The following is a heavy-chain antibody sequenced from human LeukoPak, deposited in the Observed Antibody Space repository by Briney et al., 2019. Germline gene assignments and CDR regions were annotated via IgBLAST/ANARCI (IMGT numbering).Heavy chain of an antibody. D-gene: IGHD3-9*01. J-gene: IGHJ4*02. V-gene: IGHV1-2*02. Sequence: ASAKVSCKASGYSFTGYYMHWVRQAPGQGLEWMGWINPDSGGTNYEQKFQGRVTMTRDTSISTAYMELSRLRSDDTAVYYCARSPHILTGENFDYWGQGTLVTVSS. CDR3: ARSPHILTGENFDY. CDR2: INPDSGGT. CDR1: GYSFTGYY.